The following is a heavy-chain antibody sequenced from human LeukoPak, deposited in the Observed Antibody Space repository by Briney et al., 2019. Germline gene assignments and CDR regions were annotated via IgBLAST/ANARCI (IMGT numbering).Heavy chain of an antibody. V-gene: IGHV3-23*01. J-gene: IGHJ4*02. CDR2: ISGSGGST. CDR3: AKGLYCTNGVCYRCFDY. D-gene: IGHD2-8*01. Sequence: GGSLRLSCAASGFTFSSFGMSWVRQAPGKGLEWVSAISGSGGSTYYADSVKGRFTISRDNSKNTLYLQMNSLRAEDTAVYYCAKGLYCTNGVCYRCFDYWGQGTLVTVSS. CDR1: GFTFSSFG.